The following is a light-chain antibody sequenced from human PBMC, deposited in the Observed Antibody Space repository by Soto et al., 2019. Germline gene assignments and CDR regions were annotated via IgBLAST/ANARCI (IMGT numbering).Light chain of an antibody. CDR2: DAS. CDR3: QQETTTNNPWM. J-gene: IGKJ1*01. V-gene: IGKV1-5*01. CDR1: QTISTW. Sequence: IRVTQSPPTLSASVGVRVTITCRARQTISTWMAWYQQKPGKAPKLLVYDASTVQSGVAARSSGSGSGTECTRIIRGPQHDDAATEDCQQETTTNNPWMCGQGTKAE.